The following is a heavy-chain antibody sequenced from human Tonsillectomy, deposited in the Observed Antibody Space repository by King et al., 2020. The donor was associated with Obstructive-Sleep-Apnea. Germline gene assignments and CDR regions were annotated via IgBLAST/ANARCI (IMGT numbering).Heavy chain of an antibody. CDR2: TSYSSTYI. CDR1: GFNFSYNR. V-gene: IGHV3-21*01. D-gene: IGHD3-10*01. J-gene: IGHJ3*01. Sequence: VQLVESGGGLVKPGGSLRLSCAASGFNFSYNRMNWVRQAPGMGLEWVSSTSYSSTYIYYADSVKGRFTISRDNAKNSLYLQMNSLKAEDTAVYYCAGIIMVRGPNAFDVWGQGTMVTVSS. CDR3: AGIIMVRGPNAFDV.